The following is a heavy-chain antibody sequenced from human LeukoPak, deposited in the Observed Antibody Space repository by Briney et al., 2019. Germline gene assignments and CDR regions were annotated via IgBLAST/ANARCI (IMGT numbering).Heavy chain of an antibody. CDR3: ARDGSSDAFDI. V-gene: IGHV4-59*11. CDR2: IYYSGST. D-gene: IGHD6-6*01. CDR1: GGSISSHY. Sequence: SETLSLTCTVSGGSISSHYWSWIRQPPGKGLEWIGYIYYSGSTNYNPSLKSRVTISVDTSKNQFSLKLSSVTAADTAVYYCARDGSSDAFDIWGQGTMVTVSS. J-gene: IGHJ3*02.